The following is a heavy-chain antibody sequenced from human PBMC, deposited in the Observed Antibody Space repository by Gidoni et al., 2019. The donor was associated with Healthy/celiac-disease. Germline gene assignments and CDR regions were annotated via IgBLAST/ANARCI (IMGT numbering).Heavy chain of an antibody. CDR2: IIPIFGTA. V-gene: IGHV1-69*01. J-gene: IGHJ6*02. Sequence: QVQLVQSGAEVKKPGSSVKVSCKASGGTFSSYAISWVRQAPGQGLEWMGGIIPIFGTANYAQKFQGRVTITADESTSTAYMELSSLRSEDTAVYYCAREDVLWFGELLFRNYYYYGMDVWGQGTTVTVSS. D-gene: IGHD3-10*01. CDR3: AREDVLWFGELLFRNYYYYGMDV. CDR1: GGTFSSYA.